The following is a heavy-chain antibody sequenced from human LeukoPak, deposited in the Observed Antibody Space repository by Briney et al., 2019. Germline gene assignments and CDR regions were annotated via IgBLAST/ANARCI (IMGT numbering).Heavy chain of an antibody. V-gene: IGHV4-4*02. D-gene: IGHD3-10*01. CDR3: ARPVGEAWYVDAFDI. CDR2: IYHSGST. Sequence: PSETLSLTCAVSGGSISSSNWWSWVRQPPGKGLEWIGEIYHSGSTNYNPSLKSRVTISVDTSKNQFSLKLSSVTAADTAVYYCARPVGEAWYVDAFDIWGQGTMVTVSS. CDR1: GGSISSSNW. J-gene: IGHJ3*02.